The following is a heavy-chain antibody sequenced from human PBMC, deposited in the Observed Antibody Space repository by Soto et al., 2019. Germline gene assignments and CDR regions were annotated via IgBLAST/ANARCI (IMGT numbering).Heavy chain of an antibody. CDR1: GGSFSGYD. J-gene: IGHJ4*02. CDR3: ARALRPSRDFDY. Sequence: SETLSLTCAVYGGSFSGYDWSWIRQPPGKGLEWIGEINHSGSTNYNPSLKSRVTISVDTSKNQFSLKLSSVTAADTAVYYCARALRPSRDFDYWGQGTLVTVSS. CDR2: INHSGST. V-gene: IGHV4-34*01.